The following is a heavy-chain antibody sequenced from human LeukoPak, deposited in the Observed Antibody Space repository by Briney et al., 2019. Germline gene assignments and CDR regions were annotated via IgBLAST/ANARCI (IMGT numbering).Heavy chain of an antibody. CDR1: GYTFTSYD. Sequence: ASVKVSYKASGYTFTSYDINWVRQATGQGLEWMGWMNPNKGNPGYAKKFQGRVTMTRNTSISTAYMELSSLRSEDTAVYYCARGPDSVTLLRFLEWPMGNWCKPWGQGTLVTVSS. V-gene: IGHV1-8*01. CDR2: MNPNKGNP. CDR3: ARGPDSVTLLRFLEWPMGNWCKP. J-gene: IGHJ5*02. D-gene: IGHD3-3*01.